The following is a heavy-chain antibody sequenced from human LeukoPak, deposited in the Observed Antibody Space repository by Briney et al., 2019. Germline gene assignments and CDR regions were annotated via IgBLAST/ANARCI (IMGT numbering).Heavy chain of an antibody. J-gene: IGHJ4*02. D-gene: IGHD3-22*01. CDR2: ISGSGGST. V-gene: IGHV3-23*01. Sequence: GGSLRLSCAASGFTFSSYAMSWVRQAPGKGLEWVSVISGSGGSTYYADSVKGRFTISRDNSKNTLYLQMNSLRAEDTAVYYCAKALYYYDSSGYYREYYFDYWGQGTLVTVSS. CDR3: AKALYYYDSSGYYREYYFDY. CDR1: GFTFSSYA.